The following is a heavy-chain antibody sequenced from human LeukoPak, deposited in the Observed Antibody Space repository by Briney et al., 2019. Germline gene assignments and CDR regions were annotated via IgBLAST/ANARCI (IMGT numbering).Heavy chain of an antibody. CDR2: ISSSSSTI. CDR1: GFTFNTYS. CDR3: ARASVAAAGDFDY. J-gene: IGHJ4*02. D-gene: IGHD6-13*01. Sequence: PGGSLRLSCAASGFTFNTYSMNWVRQAPGKGLEWVSYISSSSSTIYYADSVKGRFTISRDNAKNSLYLQMNSLRDEDTAVYYCARASVAAAGDFDYWGQGTLVTVSS. V-gene: IGHV3-48*02.